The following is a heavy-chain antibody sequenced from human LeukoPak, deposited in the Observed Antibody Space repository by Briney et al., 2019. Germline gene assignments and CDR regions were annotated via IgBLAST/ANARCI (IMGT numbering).Heavy chain of an antibody. J-gene: IGHJ4*02. Sequence: PSQTLSLTCTVSGGSISSGGYSWSWIRQHPGKGLEWIGYIYYSGSTYYNPSLKSRVTISVDTSKNQFSLKLSSVTAADTAVYYCARDTYYYDSSGYYYGGGFDYWGQGTLVTVSS. V-gene: IGHV4-31*03. D-gene: IGHD3-22*01. CDR2: IYYSGST. CDR3: ARDTYYYDSSGYYYGGGFDY. CDR1: GGSISSGGYS.